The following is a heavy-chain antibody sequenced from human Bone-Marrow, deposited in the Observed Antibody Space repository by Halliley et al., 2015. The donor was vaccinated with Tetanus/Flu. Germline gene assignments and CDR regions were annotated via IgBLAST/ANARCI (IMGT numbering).Heavy chain of an antibody. D-gene: IGHD1-7*01. Sequence: SGGRQTTKYADTVQGRFVISRDDSSNTLLLEMKSLRADDTAVYYCAKGGAAELELGSYYGMDVWGQGTTVTVS. J-gene: IGHJ6*02. CDR2: SGGRQTT. V-gene: IGHV3-23*01. CDR3: AKGGAAELELGSYYGMDV.